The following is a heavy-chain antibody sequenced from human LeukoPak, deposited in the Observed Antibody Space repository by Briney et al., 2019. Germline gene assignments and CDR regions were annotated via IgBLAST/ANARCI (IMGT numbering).Heavy chain of an antibody. D-gene: IGHD6-6*01. CDR2: IKQDGSEK. V-gene: IGHV3-7*01. CDR3: ARDLGPHSSSPNSGAFDI. Sequence: GSLRLSCAASGFTFSSYWMSWVRQAPGKGLEWVANIKQDGSEKYYVDSVKGRFTISRDNAKNSLYLQMNSLRAEDTAVYYCARDLGPHSSSPNSGAFDIWGQGTMVTVSS. CDR1: GFTFSSYW. J-gene: IGHJ3*02.